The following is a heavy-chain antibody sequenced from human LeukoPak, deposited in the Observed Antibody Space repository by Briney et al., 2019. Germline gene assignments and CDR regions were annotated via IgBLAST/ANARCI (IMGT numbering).Heavy chain of an antibody. V-gene: IGHV3-7*01. Sequence: GGSLRLSCAASGFTFSSDWMIWVRQPPGKGLEWVANIKPDEGEKYYVDSVKGRFTVSRDNAKNSLYLQMNSLRGEDTAVYYCVSMTTVTTRPNWGQGTLVTVSS. CDR2: IKPDEGEK. CDR1: GFTFSSDW. D-gene: IGHD4-17*01. J-gene: IGHJ4*02. CDR3: VSMTTVTTRPN.